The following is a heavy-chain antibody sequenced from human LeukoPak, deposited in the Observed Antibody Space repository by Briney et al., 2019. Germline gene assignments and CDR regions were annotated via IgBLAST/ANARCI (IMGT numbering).Heavy chain of an antibody. CDR3: ARWDRGFNSYFDY. CDR1: GFTFSSYA. J-gene: IGHJ4*02. Sequence: GSLRLSCAASGFTFSSYAMHWVRQAPGKGLEWVAVISYDGSNKYYADSVKGRFTISRDNSKNTLYLQMNSLRAEDTAVYYCARWDRGFNSYFDYWGQGALVTVSS. V-gene: IGHV3-30-3*01. D-gene: IGHD1-26*01. CDR2: ISYDGSNK.